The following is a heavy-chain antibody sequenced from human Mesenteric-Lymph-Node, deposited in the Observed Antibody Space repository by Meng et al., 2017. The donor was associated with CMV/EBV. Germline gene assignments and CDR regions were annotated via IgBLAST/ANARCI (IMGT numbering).Heavy chain of an antibody. Sequence: GGSLRLSCVASGFTFSTYEMNWVRQAPGEGLEWVSYISAGGTTTYYADSVKGRFTISRDNAKNSLYLQMDSLRVEDTALYYCARVCGGSNCYKSLTDYWGQGTLVTVSS. D-gene: IGHD2-15*01. J-gene: IGHJ4*02. CDR2: ISAGGTTT. V-gene: IGHV3-48*03. CDR1: GFTFSTYE. CDR3: ARVCGGSNCYKSLTDY.